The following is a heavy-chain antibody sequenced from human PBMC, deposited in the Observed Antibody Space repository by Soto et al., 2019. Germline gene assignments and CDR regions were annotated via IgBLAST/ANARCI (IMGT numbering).Heavy chain of an antibody. CDR1: GLNFRTYA. CDR2: IDDGNIA. J-gene: IGHJ4*02. D-gene: IGHD2-21*02. V-gene: IGHV3-23*05. Sequence: EVRLLESGGGSEQPGGSLRLSCAESGLNFRTYAMYWVRQAPGKGLEWVAAIDDGNIAYYADSVKGRFIISRDNSRNTLYLQMDGLRVEDTAIYFCTKRPLCAGDCWYFDDWGQGILVTVSS. CDR3: TKRPLCAGDCWYFDD.